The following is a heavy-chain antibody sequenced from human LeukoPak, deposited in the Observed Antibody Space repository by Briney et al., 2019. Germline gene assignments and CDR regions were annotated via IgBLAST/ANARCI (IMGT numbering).Heavy chain of an antibody. J-gene: IGHJ4*02. CDR3: AHLTTVIATFDY. CDR1: GFSLNTGGVG. D-gene: IGHD4-17*01. CDR2: IYWDDVK. V-gene: IGHV2-5*02. Sequence: SGPTLVNPTQTLTLTCAFSGFSLNTGGVGVGWIRQPPGKALECLALIYWDDVKRYSPSLRSRLTITKDTSKNQVVLTMTNMDPVDTATYYCAHLTTVIATFDYWGQGTLVTVSS.